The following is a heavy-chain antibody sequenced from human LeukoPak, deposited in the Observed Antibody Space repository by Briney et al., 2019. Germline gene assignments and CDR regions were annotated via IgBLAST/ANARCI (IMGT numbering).Heavy chain of an antibody. J-gene: IGHJ4*02. Sequence: GGSLRLSCAASGFTFSIFAMSWVRQAPGKGLEWVSSISGSGGDTYYADSVRGRFTISRDNSKNTLYLQMNSLRVEDTAIYYCAKLGWREVLSDDFDYWGQGTLVTVSS. D-gene: IGHD3-10*01. V-gene: IGHV3-23*01. CDR2: ISGSGGDT. CDR1: GFTFSIFA. CDR3: AKLGWREVLSDDFDY.